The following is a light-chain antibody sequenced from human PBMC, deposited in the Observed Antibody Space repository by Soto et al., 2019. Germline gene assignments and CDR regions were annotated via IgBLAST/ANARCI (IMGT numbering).Light chain of an antibody. J-gene: IGLJ2*01. CDR3: QVWDSTIDHVV. V-gene: IGLV3-21*02. Sequence: YELTQPPSVSVAPGQPATITCGGNDIGSKSVHWYQQRPGQAPFLVVYDDSDRPSGIPERFSGSNSGSTATLTISRVEAGDEADYFCQVWDSTIDHVVFGGGTKLTVL. CDR2: DDS. CDR1: DIGSKS.